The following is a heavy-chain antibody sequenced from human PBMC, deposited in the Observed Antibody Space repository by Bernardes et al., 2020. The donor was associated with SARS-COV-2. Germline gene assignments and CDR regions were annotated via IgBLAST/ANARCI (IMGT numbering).Heavy chain of an antibody. D-gene: IGHD3-16*01. CDR1: GFMFSSHG. CDR2: IWHDGSKK. J-gene: IGHJ6*02. Sequence: GGSLRLSRAASGFMFSSHGLHWVRQAPGKGLEWVAVIWHDGSKKIYGDPVKGRFTISRDNSKNTMYLQMNSLRAEDTAVYYCAREWGNNFGLDVWGQGTTVTVYS. CDR3: AREWGNNFGLDV. V-gene: IGHV3-33*01.